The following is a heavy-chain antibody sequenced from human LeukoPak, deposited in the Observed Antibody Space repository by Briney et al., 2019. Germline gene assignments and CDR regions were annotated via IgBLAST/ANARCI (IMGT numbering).Heavy chain of an antibody. CDR3: ARDLGARSWPYYFDY. V-gene: IGHV4-39*07. CDR1: GGSISSSSYY. CDR2: IYYSGST. J-gene: IGHJ4*02. D-gene: IGHD1-26*01. Sequence: SETLSLTCTVSGGSISSSSYYWGWIRQPPGKGLEWIGSIYYSGSTYYNPSLKSRVTISVDTSKNQFSLKLSSVTAADTAVYYCARDLGARSWPYYFDYWGQGTLVTVSS.